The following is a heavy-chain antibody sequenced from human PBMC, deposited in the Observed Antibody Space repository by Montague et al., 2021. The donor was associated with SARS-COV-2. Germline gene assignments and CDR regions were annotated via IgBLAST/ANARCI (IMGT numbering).Heavy chain of an antibody. CDR1: GDSVSSRKW. D-gene: IGHD6-19*01. CDR3: PRGLTVAGTDY. CDR2: VSRTGIT. J-gene: IGHJ4*02. V-gene: IGHV4-4*02. Sequence: SETLSLTCALSGDSVSSRKWWAWVRQSPMKGLEWIGEVSRTGITTFNPSLKSRVTISLDVSKNLFSLNLTSVTAADTAIYYCPRGLTVAGTDYWGQGSLVPVSS.